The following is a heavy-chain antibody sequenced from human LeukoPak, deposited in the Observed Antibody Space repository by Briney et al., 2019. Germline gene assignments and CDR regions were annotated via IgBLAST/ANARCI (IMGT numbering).Heavy chain of an antibody. Sequence: GGSLRLSCAASGFTFSSYSMNWVRQAPGKGLEWVSSISGSSSYIYYADSVKGRFTISRDNAKNSLYLQMNSLRAEDTAVYYCARSSPGEACDYWGQGTLVTVSS. CDR2: ISGSSSYI. CDR3: ARSSPGEACDY. J-gene: IGHJ4*02. D-gene: IGHD6-6*01. V-gene: IGHV3-21*01. CDR1: GFTFSSYS.